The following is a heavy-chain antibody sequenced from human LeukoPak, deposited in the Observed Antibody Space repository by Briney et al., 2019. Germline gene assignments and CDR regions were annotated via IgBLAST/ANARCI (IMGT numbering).Heavy chain of an antibody. J-gene: IGHJ6*03. V-gene: IGHV1-69*05. Sequence: SVKVSCKASGGTFSSYAISWVRQAPGQGLEWMGGIIPIFGTANYAQKFQGRVTITMDESTSIAYMELSSLRSEDTAVYFCVRAETAYDILTGYPPYYYYYMDVWGKGTTVTVSS. D-gene: IGHD3-9*01. CDR1: GGTFSSYA. CDR3: VRAETAYDILTGYPPYYYYYMDV. CDR2: IIPIFGTA.